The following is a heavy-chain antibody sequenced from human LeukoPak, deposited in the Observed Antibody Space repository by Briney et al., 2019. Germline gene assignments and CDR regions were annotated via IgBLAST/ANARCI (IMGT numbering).Heavy chain of an antibody. CDR2: INHSGST. D-gene: IGHD5-12*01. V-gene: IGHV4-34*01. Sequence: SETLSLTCAVYGGSFSGYYWSWIRQPPGKGLEWIGEINHSGSTNYNPSLKSRVTISVDTSKNQFSLKLSPVTAGDTAVYYCARGARTPSGYGSRTAGRANWFDPWGQGTLVTVSS. J-gene: IGHJ5*02. CDR1: GGSFSGYY. CDR3: ARGARTPSGYGSRTAGRANWFDP.